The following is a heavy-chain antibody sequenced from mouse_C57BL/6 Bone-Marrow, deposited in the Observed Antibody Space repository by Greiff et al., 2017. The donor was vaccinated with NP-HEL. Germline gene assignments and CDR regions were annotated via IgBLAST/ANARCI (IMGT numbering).Heavy chain of an antibody. CDR2: SRNKANDYTT. CDR1: GFTFSDFY. Sequence: EVNVVESGGGLVQSGRSLRLSCATSGFTFSDFYMEWVRQAPGKGLEWIAASRNKANDYTTEYSASVKGRFIVSRDTSQSILYLQMNALRAEDTAIYYCARDAGYYYGSSYCYWYFDVWGTGTTVTVSS. D-gene: IGHD1-1*01. CDR3: ARDAGYYYGSSYCYWYFDV. V-gene: IGHV7-1*01. J-gene: IGHJ1*03.